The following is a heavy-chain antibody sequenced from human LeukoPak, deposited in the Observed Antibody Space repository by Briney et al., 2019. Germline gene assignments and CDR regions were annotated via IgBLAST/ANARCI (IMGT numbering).Heavy chain of an antibody. CDR2: ISGSGVST. J-gene: IGHJ5*02. CDR1: GFTFSDYY. V-gene: IGHV3-23*01. D-gene: IGHD5-24*01. CDR3: ARDPSYSQFA. Sequence: GGSLRLSCAASGFTFSDYYLTWIRQAPGKGLEWVSAISGSGVSTYYADSVKGRFTVSRDNSKNTLYLQMSSLRAEDTAVYYCARDPSYSQFAWGQGTLVTVSS.